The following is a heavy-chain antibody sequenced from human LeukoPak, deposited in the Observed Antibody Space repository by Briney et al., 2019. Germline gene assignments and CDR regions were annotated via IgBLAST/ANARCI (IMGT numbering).Heavy chain of an antibody. CDR3: AREGGELSLDY. V-gene: IGHV3-30-3*01. D-gene: IGHD1-7*01. CDR1: GFTFSSYA. J-gene: IGHJ4*02. CDR2: ISYDGSNK. Sequence: GSLRLSCAASGFTFSSYAMHWVRQAPGKGLEWVAVISYDGSNKYYADSVKGRFTISRDNSKNTLYLQMNSLRAEDTAVYYCAREGGELSLDYWGQGTLVTVSS.